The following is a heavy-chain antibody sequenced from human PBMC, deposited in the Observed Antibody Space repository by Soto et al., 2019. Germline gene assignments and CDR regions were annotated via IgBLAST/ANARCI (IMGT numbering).Heavy chain of an antibody. Sequence: QVQLVQSGAEVKKPGSSVKVSCKASGGTFSSYTISWVRQAPGQGLEWMGRIIPILGIANYAQKFQGRVTSTADKSTSTAYMELSSLRSEDTAVYYCARGNVGATLHFDYWGQGTLVTVSS. CDR1: GGTFSSYT. J-gene: IGHJ4*02. CDR2: IIPILGIA. CDR3: ARGNVGATLHFDY. D-gene: IGHD1-26*01. V-gene: IGHV1-69*02.